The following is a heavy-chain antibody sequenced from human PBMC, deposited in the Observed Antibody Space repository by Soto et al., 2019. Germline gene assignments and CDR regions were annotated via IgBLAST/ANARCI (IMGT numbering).Heavy chain of an antibody. CDR2: IYSDGTT. CDR1: GFIVTSNY. J-gene: IGHJ4*02. D-gene: IGHD3-10*01. CDR3: AKGGPGASSGLFES. V-gene: IGHV3-53*01. Sequence: GSLRLSWAASGFIVTSNYMSWVRQAPGKGLEWVSVIYSDGTTNYAESVKGRFTISRDKSKNTVFLQMSSLRAEDTAVYYCAKGGPGASSGLFESWGQGTLVTVSS.